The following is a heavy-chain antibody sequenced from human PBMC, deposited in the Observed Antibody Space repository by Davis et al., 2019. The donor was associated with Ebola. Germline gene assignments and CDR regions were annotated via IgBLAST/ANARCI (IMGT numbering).Heavy chain of an antibody. Sequence: ASVKVSCKASGYTFTSYGISWVRQAPGQGLEWMGWMNAYSGNTGYVERFKGRVTMTRNPSTNTAYMELSSLRIDDTAMYYCSRGYSPKCRGGDCVNDFWGQGTLVTVSS. CDR3: SRGYSPKCRGGDCVNDF. V-gene: IGHV1-8*02. J-gene: IGHJ4*02. CDR2: MNAYSGNT. D-gene: IGHD2-21*02. CDR1: GYTFTSYG.